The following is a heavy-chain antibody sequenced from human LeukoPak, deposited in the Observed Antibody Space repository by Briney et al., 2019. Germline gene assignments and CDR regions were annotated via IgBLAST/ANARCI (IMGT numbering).Heavy chain of an antibody. CDR1: GYTLTELS. V-gene: IGHV1-24*01. CDR2: FDPEDGET. Sequence: ASVKVSCKVSGYTLTELSMHWVRQAPGKGLEWMGGFDPEDGETIYAQKFQGRVTMTEDTSTDTAYMELSSLRSEDTAVYYCATGTPNVDYYYYYMDVWGKGTTVTVSS. CDR3: ATGTPNVDYYYYYMDV. D-gene: IGHD1-1*01. J-gene: IGHJ6*03.